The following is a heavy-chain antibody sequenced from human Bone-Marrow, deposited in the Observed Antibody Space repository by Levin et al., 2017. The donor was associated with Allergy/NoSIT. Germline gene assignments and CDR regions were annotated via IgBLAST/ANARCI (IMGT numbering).Heavy chain of an antibody. V-gene: IGHV3-53*01. Sequence: PGESLKISCAVSGFAVSSNYMNWVRQAPGKGLEWVSVIYSGGSTYYADSVKGRFTISRDNSKNTLYLQMNSLRADDTAVYYCARGEGVIPAAGGAFDFWGQGTMVTVSS. CDR2: IYSGGST. CDR3: ARGEGVIPAAGGAFDF. CDR1: GFAVSSNY. D-gene: IGHD2-2*01. J-gene: IGHJ3*01.